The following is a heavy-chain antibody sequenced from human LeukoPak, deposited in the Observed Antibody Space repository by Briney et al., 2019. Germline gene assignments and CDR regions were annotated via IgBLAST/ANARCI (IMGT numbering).Heavy chain of an antibody. J-gene: IGHJ4*02. CDR1: GFIFSTYG. V-gene: IGHV3-30*02. Sequence: GGSLRLSCAASGFIFSTYGMHWVRQAPGKGLEWVALIQFDGSNEHYADSVKGRFTISRDNSKNTLYLQLNSLRPEDTSVYYCAKDQQLQPFHYWGQGTLVTVSS. D-gene: IGHD2-2*01. CDR3: AKDQQLQPFHY. CDR2: IQFDGSNE.